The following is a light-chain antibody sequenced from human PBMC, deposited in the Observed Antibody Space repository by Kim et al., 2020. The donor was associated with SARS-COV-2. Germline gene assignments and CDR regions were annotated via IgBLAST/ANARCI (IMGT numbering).Light chain of an antibody. CDR2: GKN. V-gene: IGLV3-19*01. Sequence: SSELTQDPAVSVALGQTVRITCQGDSLRSYYASWYQQKPGQAPVLVIYGKNNRPSGIPDRFSGSSSGNTASLTITGAQAEDEADYYCNSRDSSGNHPWVFGAGTQLTLL. CDR1: SLRSYY. CDR3: NSRDSSGNHPWV. J-gene: IGLJ3*02.